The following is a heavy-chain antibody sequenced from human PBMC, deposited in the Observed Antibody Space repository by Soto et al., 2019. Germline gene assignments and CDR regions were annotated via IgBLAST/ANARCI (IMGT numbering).Heavy chain of an antibody. CDR1: GDSISSRSCY. Sequence: PSETLSLTCTVTGDSISSRSCYWGWIRQPPGKGLEWIGSIYYSGSTYNNPSLRSRVSMSIDTSKDQFSLKLKSVTAADTALYFCARQRTSVVTQVYFDVWGPGSMVTVYS. CDR2: IYYSGST. CDR3: ARQRTSVVTQVYFDV. V-gene: IGHV4-39*01. J-gene: IGHJ4*02. D-gene: IGHD2-21*02.